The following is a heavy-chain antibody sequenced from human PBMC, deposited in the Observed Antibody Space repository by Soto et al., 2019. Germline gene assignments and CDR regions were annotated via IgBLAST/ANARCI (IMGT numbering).Heavy chain of an antibody. CDR1: GFTFSSYG. V-gene: IGHV3-30*18. CDR2: ISYDGSNK. Sequence: GGSLRLSCAASGFTFSSYGMHWVRQAPGKGLEWVAVISYDGSNKYYADSVKGRFAISRDNSKNTLYLQMNSLRAEDTAVYYCAKDLGTTLRRGNYYGMDVWGQGTTVTVSS. D-gene: IGHD4-17*01. CDR3: AKDLGTTLRRGNYYGMDV. J-gene: IGHJ6*02.